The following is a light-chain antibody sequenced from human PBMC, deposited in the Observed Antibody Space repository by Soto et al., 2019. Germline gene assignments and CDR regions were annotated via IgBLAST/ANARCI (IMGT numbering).Light chain of an antibody. J-gene: IGLJ3*02. Sequence: QSVLTQPASVSGSPGQSITISCKGTGSDVGSYKFVSWYQQFPGKGPKVMIYEGSKRPSGVSNRFSGSNSGNTASLRISGLQAEDEADYYCCSYGGSNTWVFGGGTKLTVL. V-gene: IGLV2-23*01. CDR2: EGS. CDR1: GSDVGSYKF. CDR3: CSYGGSNTWV.